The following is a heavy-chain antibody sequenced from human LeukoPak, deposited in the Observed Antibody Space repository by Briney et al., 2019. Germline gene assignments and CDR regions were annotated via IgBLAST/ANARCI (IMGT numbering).Heavy chain of an antibody. V-gene: IGHV3-30*18. J-gene: IGHJ3*02. CDR1: GFTFSSYG. CDR3: AKDSGIAVAGTLRAFDI. CDR2: ISCDGSNK. Sequence: GGSLRLSCAASGFTFSSYGMHWVRQAPGKGLEWVAVISCDGSNKYFADSVKGRFTISRDNTKNTLYLQMNSLRAEDTAEYYCAKDSGIAVAGTLRAFDIWGQGTMVTVSS. D-gene: IGHD6-19*01.